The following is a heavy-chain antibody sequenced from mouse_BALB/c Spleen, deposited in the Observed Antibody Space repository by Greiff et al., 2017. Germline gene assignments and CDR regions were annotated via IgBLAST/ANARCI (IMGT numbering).Heavy chain of an antibody. D-gene: IGHD2-12*01. CDR3: ARSNYSFDY. J-gene: IGHJ2*01. CDR2: INPSNGRT. CDR1: GYTFTSYW. Sequence: QVQLQQPGAELVKPGASVKLSCKASGYTFTSYWMHWVKQRPGQGLEWIGEINPSNGRTNYNEKFKSKATLTVDKSSSTAYMQLSSLTSEDSAVYYCARSNYSFDYWGQGTTLTVSS. V-gene: IGHV1S81*02.